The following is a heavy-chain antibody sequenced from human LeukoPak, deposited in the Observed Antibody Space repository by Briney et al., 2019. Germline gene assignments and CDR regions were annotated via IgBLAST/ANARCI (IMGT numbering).Heavy chain of an antibody. CDR1: GLAFSGFG. V-gene: IGHV3-23*01. CDR3: ALSRGIAVANVRLGFDY. D-gene: IGHD6-19*01. J-gene: IGHJ4*02. CDR2: ISGSGGDT. Sequence: GGSLSLSFAASGLAFSGFGLSWFRQPPGKGLEWVSAISGSGGDTYYADSVKGRFTISRDNSKNTLYLQMNSLRAEDTAVYYCALSRGIAVANVRLGFDYWGQGTLVTVSS.